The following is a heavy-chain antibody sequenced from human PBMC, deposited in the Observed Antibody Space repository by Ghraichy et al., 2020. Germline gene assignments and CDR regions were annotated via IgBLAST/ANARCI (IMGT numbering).Heavy chain of an antibody. CDR2: ITSSGTTI. CDR3: AREGGNYCSGGSCSRDFDY. CDR1: GFTFSSYS. V-gene: IGHV3-48*02. Sequence: GGSLRLSCAASGFTFSSYSMDWVRQAPGKGLEWLSYITSSGTTIYYAYSVKRLFIIASDNAKNSLYLQISILRDEDTAVYYCAREGGNYCSGGSCSRDFDYWGQGTLVTVSS. D-gene: IGHD2-15*01. J-gene: IGHJ4*02.